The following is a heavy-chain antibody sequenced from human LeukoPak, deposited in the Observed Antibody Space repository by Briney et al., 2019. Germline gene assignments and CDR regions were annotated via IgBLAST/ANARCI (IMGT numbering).Heavy chain of an antibody. CDR3: ASEYCSRTNCYLDF. CDR2: ISTSGGGT. Sequence: PGGSLRHSCAASGFTFSSYAMSWVRQAPGKGLEWVSSISTSGGGTYYADSVKGRFTISRDNSKNTLYLQMNSLRAEGTAVYYCASEYCSRTNCYLDFWGQGTLVTVSS. V-gene: IGHV3-23*01. D-gene: IGHD2-2*01. J-gene: IGHJ4*02. CDR1: GFTFSSYA.